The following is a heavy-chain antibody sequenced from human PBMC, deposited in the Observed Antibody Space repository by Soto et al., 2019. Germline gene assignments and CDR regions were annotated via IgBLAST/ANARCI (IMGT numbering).Heavy chain of an antibody. CDR3: AKDIGDSWSGYLGFDY. Sequence: EVQLVESGGGLVQPGRSLRLSCAASGFTFDDYAMHWVRQAPGKGLEWVSGISWNSGSIGYADSVKGRFTISRDNAKNSLYLQMNRLRAEDTALYYCAKDIGDSWSGYLGFDYWGQGTLVTVSS. CDR1: GFTFDDYA. V-gene: IGHV3-9*01. D-gene: IGHD3-3*01. J-gene: IGHJ4*02. CDR2: ISWNSGSI.